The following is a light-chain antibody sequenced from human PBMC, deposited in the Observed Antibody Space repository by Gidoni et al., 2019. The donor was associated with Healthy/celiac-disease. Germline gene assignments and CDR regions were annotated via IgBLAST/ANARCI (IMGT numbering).Light chain of an antibody. CDR3: QQYGSSPLT. V-gene: IGKV3-20*01. J-gene: IGKJ2*01. Sequence: EIVLTQSPGTLSLSPGERATLSCRASQSVSSSYLAWYQQQPGQAPRLLLYGASSRVTGIPSRFRGRGVVTDFTRTISRMEPEDFAVYYCQQYGSSPLTFXQXTKLEIK. CDR1: QSVSSSY. CDR2: GAS.